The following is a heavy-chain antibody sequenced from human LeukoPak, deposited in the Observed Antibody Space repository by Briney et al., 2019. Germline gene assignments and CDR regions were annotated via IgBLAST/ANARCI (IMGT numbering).Heavy chain of an antibody. CDR1: GGTFSSYA. CDR3: ARGRLEQQLIYWFDP. Sequence: ASVKVSCKASGGTFSSYAISWVRQAPGQGLEWMGWISAYNGNTNYAQKLQGRVTMTTDTSTSTAYMELRSLRSDDTAVYYCARGRLEQQLIYWFDPWGQGTLVTVSS. V-gene: IGHV1-18*01. D-gene: IGHD6-13*01. CDR2: ISAYNGNT. J-gene: IGHJ5*02.